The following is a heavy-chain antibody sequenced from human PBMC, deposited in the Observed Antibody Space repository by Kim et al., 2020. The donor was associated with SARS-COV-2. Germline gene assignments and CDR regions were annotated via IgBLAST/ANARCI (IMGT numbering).Heavy chain of an antibody. J-gene: IGHJ4*02. Sequence: ASVKVSCKASGYTFTDYVLHWVRQAPGRGLEWLGWIYSKTGETKYTQRFQDRVTLTRDRSISTAYMELSGLGADDTAVYYCARDFKGTSNWEFDYWGQGTLVTLSS. CDR2: IYSKTGET. D-gene: IGHD2-2*01. V-gene: IGHV1-2*02. CDR1: GYTFTDYV. CDR3: ARDFKGTSNWEFDY.